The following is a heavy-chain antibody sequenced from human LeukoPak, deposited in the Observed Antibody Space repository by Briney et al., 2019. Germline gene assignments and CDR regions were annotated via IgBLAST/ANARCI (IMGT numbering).Heavy chain of an antibody. CDR2: ISGSGGST. J-gene: IGHJ4*02. D-gene: IGHD2-15*01. CDR3: AKDSEDIVVVVAATLPDYFDY. CDR1: GFTFSSYA. Sequence: GGSLRLSCAASGFTFSSYAMSWVRQAPGKGLEWVSAISGSGGSTYYADPVKGRFTNSRDNSKNTLYLQMNSLSAEDPAVYYCAKDSEDIVVVVAATLPDYFDYWGQGTLVTVSS. V-gene: IGHV3-23*01.